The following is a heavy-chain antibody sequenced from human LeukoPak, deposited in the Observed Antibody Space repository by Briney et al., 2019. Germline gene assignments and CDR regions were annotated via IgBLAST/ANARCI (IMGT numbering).Heavy chain of an antibody. J-gene: IGHJ3*02. CDR1: GFTFSSYS. V-gene: IGHV3-48*04. CDR3: ARDLHHYDSSGYYYGDAFDI. CDR2: ISSSSSTI. D-gene: IGHD3-22*01. Sequence: GGSLRLSCAASGFTFSSYSMNWVRQAPGKGLEWVSYISSSSSTIYYADSVKGRFTISRDNAKNSLYLQMNSLRAEDTAVYYCARDLHHYDSSGYYYGDAFDIWGQGTMVTVSS.